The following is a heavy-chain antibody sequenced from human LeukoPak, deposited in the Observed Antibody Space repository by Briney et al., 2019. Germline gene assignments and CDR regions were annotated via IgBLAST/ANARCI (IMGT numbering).Heavy chain of an antibody. CDR3: ASSRSGWIYFDY. Sequence: PGGSLRLSCAASGFTFSSYAMHWVRQAPGKGLEWVAVISYDGNNKYYAGSVKGRFTISRDNSKNTLYLQMSSLRVEDTAVYYCASSRSGWIYFDYWGQGTLVTVSS. D-gene: IGHD6-19*01. V-gene: IGHV3-30*15. CDR1: GFTFSSYA. J-gene: IGHJ4*02. CDR2: ISYDGNNK.